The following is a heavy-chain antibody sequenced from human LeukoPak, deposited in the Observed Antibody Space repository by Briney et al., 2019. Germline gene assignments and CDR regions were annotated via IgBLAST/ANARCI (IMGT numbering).Heavy chain of an antibody. CDR3: ARDLHGSGTWDWFDP. D-gene: IGHD3-10*01. V-gene: IGHV4-4*07. CDR1: GGSISSYY. Sequence: SETLSLTCTVSGGSISSYYWSWIRQPAGKGLEWIGRVYTNGNPNYNPSLKSRVTMSLDTSKNQFSLKLNSVTAADTAMYYCARDLHGSGTWDWFDPWGQGTLVTVSS. CDR2: VYTNGNP. J-gene: IGHJ5*02.